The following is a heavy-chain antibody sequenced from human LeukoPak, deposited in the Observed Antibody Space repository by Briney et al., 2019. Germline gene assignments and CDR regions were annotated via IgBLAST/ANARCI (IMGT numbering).Heavy chain of an antibody. J-gene: IGHJ4*02. D-gene: IGHD2-2*01. CDR3: AKGGFCSSTSCYFDY. CDR2: SGSGGST. Sequence: SGSGGSTYYADSVKGRFTISRDNSKNTLYLQMNSLRAEDTAVYYCAKGGFCSSTSCYFDYWGQGTLVTVSS. V-gene: IGHV3-23*01.